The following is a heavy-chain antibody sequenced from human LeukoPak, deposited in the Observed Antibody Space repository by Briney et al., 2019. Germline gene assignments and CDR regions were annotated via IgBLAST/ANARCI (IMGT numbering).Heavy chain of an antibody. V-gene: IGHV3-23*01. Sequence: PGGSLRLSCAASGFTFSIYAMSWVRQAPGKGLEWVSAISGGGGSTYYADSVKGRFTISRYNSKNTLYLQMNSLRAEDTAVYYCTNTPYYYDSSRCADYWGQGTLVTVSS. CDR2: ISGGGGST. CDR3: TNTPYYYDSSRCADY. D-gene: IGHD3-22*01. J-gene: IGHJ4*02. CDR1: GFTFSIYA.